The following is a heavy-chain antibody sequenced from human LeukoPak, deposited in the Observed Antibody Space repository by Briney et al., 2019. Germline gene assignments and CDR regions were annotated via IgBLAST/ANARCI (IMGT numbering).Heavy chain of an antibody. V-gene: IGHV3-30*04. CDR1: GFTFSSYA. D-gene: IGHD3-22*01. CDR2: ISYDGSNK. J-gene: IGHJ4*02. Sequence: PGGSLRLSCAASGFTFSSYAMHWVRQAPGKGLEWVAVISYDGSNKYYADSVKGRFTIPRDNSKNTLYLQMNSLRAEDTAVYYCAREPYYYDSSGAPYYWFDYWGQGTLVTVSS. CDR3: AREPYYYDSSGAPYYWFDY.